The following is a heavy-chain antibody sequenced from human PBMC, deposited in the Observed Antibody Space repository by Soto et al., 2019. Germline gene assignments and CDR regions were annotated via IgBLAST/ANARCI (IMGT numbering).Heavy chain of an antibody. CDR2: SRDKPQGYST. V-gene: IGHV3-72*01. CDR1: GLTLSDHY. CDR3: VRATYFSDSSGYTRCLDY. Sequence: GGSLRLSCSGSGLTLSDHYIDWVRQAPGKGLEWVGRSRDKPQGYSTAYAASVKGRFTTSRDESKNSAYLQMNSLKTEDTAVYYCVRATYFSDSSGYTRCLDYWGQGTLVTVSS. J-gene: IGHJ4*02. D-gene: IGHD3-22*01.